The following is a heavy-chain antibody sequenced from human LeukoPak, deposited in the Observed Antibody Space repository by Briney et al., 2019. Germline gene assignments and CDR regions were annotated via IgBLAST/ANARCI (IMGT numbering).Heavy chain of an antibody. Sequence: ASVKVSCKASGYTFTGYYIHWVRQAPGQGLEWMGWINPNSGGTNYAQKFQGRVTVATDTSISTAYMELSRLRSDDTAAYYCARVDMATITVDYWGQGTLVTVSS. CDR3: ARVDMATITVDY. J-gene: IGHJ4*02. CDR1: GYTFTGYY. D-gene: IGHD5-24*01. CDR2: INPNSGGT. V-gene: IGHV1-2*02.